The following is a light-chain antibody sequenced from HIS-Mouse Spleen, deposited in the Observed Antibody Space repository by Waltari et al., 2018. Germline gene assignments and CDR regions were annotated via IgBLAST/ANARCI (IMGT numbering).Light chain of an antibody. CDR2: DVS. J-gene: IGLJ1*01. CDR3: CSYAGSYTFPYV. CDR1: SSDVGGYNY. Sequence: QSALTQPRSVPGSPGQSVTISCTGTSSDVGGYNYVSCYQQHPGQAPKLMIYDVSKRPSGVPDRFSGSKSGNTASLTISGLQAEDEADYYCCSYAGSYTFPYVFGTGTKVTVL. V-gene: IGLV2-11*01.